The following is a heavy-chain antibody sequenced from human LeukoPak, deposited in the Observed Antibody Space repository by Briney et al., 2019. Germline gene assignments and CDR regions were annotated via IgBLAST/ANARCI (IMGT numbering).Heavy chain of an antibody. V-gene: IGHV3-7*01. CDR3: ANLGYTD. CDR1: GFTYSSSW. J-gene: IGHJ4*02. CDR2: IKDDGSDK. D-gene: IGHD5-18*01. Sequence: GGSLRLSCAASGFTYSSSWVSWVRQVPGKGLEWVATIKDDGSDKYYVDSVKGRFTISRDNAKNSLYLQMNRLRVEDTAVYYCANLGYTDWGQGTLVTVSS.